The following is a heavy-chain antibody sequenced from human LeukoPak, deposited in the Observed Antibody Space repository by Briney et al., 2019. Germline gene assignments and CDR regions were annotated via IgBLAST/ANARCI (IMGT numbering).Heavy chain of an antibody. Sequence: PGGSLRLSCAASGFTFSTYNMNWVRQDPGKGLEWVSSITSSSTYIYYADSVKGRFTISRDNAKNSLYLQMNSLRAEDTAVYYCARDPYSGGYGDYYYYYMDLWGQGTTVTISS. CDR1: GFTFSTYN. CDR2: ITSSSTYI. CDR3: ARDPYSGGYGDYYYYYMDL. V-gene: IGHV3-21*01. J-gene: IGHJ6*03. D-gene: IGHD1-26*01.